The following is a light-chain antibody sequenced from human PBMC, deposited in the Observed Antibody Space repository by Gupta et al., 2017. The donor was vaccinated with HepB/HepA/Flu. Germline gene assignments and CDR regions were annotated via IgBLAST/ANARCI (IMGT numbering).Light chain of an antibody. J-gene: IGKJ2*04. V-gene: IGKV3-11*01. CDR3: QQRSSWPPMCS. CDR2: DAS. CDR1: QSVTGY. Sequence: PGERATLSCRASQSVTGYLAWYPQKPGQAPRLLIYDASNRATGIPARFSGSGSGTDFTLTISSLEPEDFAVYYCQQRSSWPPMCSFGQGTKLEIK.